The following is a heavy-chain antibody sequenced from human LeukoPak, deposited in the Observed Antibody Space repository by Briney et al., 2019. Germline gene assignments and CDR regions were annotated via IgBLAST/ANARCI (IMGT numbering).Heavy chain of an antibody. V-gene: IGHV1-8*01. CDR3: ARLSSHYGDYKVDP. CDR2: MNPHSGKT. Sequence: GASVKVSCKASGYPFNNYDINWVRQATGQGLEWMGWMNPHSGKTGYAQNFQGRVTMTRDTSISTAYMELSSLRSEDTAVYYCARLSSHYGDYKVDPWGQGTRVTVAS. J-gene: IGHJ5*02. D-gene: IGHD4-17*01. CDR1: GYPFNNYD.